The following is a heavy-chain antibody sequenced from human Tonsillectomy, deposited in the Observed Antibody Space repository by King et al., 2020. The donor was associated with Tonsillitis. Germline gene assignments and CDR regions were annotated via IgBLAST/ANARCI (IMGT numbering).Heavy chain of an antibody. Sequence: VQLVESGGGLVQPGGSLRLSCAASGFTFSSYAMSWVRQAPGKGLEWVSAISGSGGSTYYADSVKGRFTISRDNSKNTLYLQMNSLRAEDTAVYYCASRRVVVANYYYGMDVWGQGTTVTVSS. D-gene: IGHD3-22*01. CDR2: ISGSGGST. J-gene: IGHJ6*02. CDR3: ASRRVVVANYYYGMDV. CDR1: GFTFSSYA. V-gene: IGHV3-23*04.